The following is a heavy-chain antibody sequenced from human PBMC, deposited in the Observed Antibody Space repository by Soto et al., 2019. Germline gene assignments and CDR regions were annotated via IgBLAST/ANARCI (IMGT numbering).Heavy chain of an antibody. CDR1: RXTPDIYG. Sequence: RLSWVASRXTPDIYGSSWVRQIPGRWLEWLSGIKSDGAITSYADSVKGRFTISRDKAGSTLFLQMNNLMSEARAVYYFALLSGDHFAFFLYCMDIRGQEPT. CDR2: IKSDGAIT. CDR3: ALLSGDHFAFFLYCMDI. V-gene: IGHV3-74*01. D-gene: IGHD3-10*01. J-gene: IGHJ6*02.